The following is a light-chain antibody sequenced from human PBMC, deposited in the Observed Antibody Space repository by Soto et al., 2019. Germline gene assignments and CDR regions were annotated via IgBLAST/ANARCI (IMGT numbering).Light chain of an antibody. J-gene: IGKJ1*01. Sequence: EIVLTHSPATLSLSPGERATLSCRASHSVRSSLAWYQQKPGQAPRLLIHGASTRATGIPGRFSGSGSGTEFTLIISSLQSEDFAVYYCQQYNEWPETFGHGTKVDIK. CDR1: HSVRSS. CDR2: GAS. CDR3: QQYNEWPET. V-gene: IGKV3-15*01.